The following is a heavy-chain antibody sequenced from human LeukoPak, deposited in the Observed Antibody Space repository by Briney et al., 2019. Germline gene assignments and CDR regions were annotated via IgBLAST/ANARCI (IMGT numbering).Heavy chain of an antibody. CDR2: INSDGSST. CDR3: ARGTSGSYSDY. CDR1: GFTFSSYW. V-gene: IGHV3-74*01. D-gene: IGHD1-26*01. Sequence: GGSLRLSCAASGFTFSSYWMHWVRHAPGKGLVWVSRINSDGSSTSYADSVKGRLTISRDNAKNTLYLQMNSLRAEDTAVYYCARGTSGSYSDYWGQGTLVTVSS. J-gene: IGHJ4*02.